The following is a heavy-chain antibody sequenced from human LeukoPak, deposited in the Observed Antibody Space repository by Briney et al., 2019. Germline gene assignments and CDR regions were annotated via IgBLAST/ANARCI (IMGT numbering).Heavy chain of an antibody. V-gene: IGHV3-23*01. CDR3: AKEVSGSYSPTDY. Sequence: GGSLRLSCAASGFTFSSNTMSWVRQAAGKGLEWVSGISGSGSSTYYADSVKGRFTISRDSSKNTLYLQMNSLRVEDTAVYYCAKEVSGSYSPTDYWGQGTLVTVSS. D-gene: IGHD1-26*01. CDR1: GFTFSSNT. J-gene: IGHJ4*02. CDR2: ISGSGSST.